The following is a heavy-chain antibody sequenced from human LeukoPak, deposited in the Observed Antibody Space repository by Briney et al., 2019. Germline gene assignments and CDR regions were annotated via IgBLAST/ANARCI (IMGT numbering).Heavy chain of an antibody. CDR2: INSDGSST. Sequence: GGSLRLSCAASRFTFSNYWMHWVRQAPGKGLVWVSRINSDGSSTSYADSVKGRFTISRDNAKNTLYLQMNSLRAEDTAVYYCVRELRYFDWLSKYNWFDPWGQGTLVTVSS. CDR1: RFTFSNYW. D-gene: IGHD3-9*01. CDR3: VRELRYFDWLSKYNWFDP. V-gene: IGHV3-74*01. J-gene: IGHJ5*02.